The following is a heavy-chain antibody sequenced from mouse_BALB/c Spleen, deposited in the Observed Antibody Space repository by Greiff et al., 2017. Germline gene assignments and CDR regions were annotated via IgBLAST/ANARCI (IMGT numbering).Heavy chain of an antibody. D-gene: IGHD1-1*01. CDR2: ISTYYGDA. CDR1: GYTFTDYA. Sequence: VQLQQSGAELVRPGVSVKISCKGSGYTFTDYAMHWVKQSHAKSLEWIGVISTYYGDASYNQKFKGKATMTVDKSSSTAYMELARLTSEDSAIYYCARGDYYGSSYGYFDYWGQGTTLTVSS. CDR3: ARGDYYGSSYGYFDY. J-gene: IGHJ2*01. V-gene: IGHV1S137*01.